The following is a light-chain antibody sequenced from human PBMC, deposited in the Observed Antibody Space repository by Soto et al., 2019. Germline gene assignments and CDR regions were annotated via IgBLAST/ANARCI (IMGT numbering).Light chain of an antibody. J-gene: IGKJ1*01. V-gene: IGKV3-20*01. CDR3: QQYANSHGT. Sequence: IVLTQSPGPLSLSPGERATLSCRASQSVSSSYLAWYQQKPGQAPRLLIYGASSRATGIPDRFSGSGSGTDFTLTISRLEPEDFAVYYCQQYANSHGTFGQGTKV. CDR2: GAS. CDR1: QSVSSSY.